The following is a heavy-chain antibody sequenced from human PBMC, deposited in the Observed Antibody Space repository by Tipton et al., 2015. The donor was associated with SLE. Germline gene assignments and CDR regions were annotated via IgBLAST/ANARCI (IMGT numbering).Heavy chain of an antibody. CDR2: VYSSGTT. V-gene: IGHV4-61*02. Sequence: TLSLTCTVSGASISSGSYYWNWLRQPAGKGLEWIGRVYSSGTTNYNSSLKSRVTISVDTSKNQFSLKLSSVTAADTAVYYCARDGGSSWSLDAFDTWGQGTMVTVSS. CDR1: GASISSGSYY. J-gene: IGHJ3*02. CDR3: ARDGGSSWSLDAFDT. D-gene: IGHD6-13*01.